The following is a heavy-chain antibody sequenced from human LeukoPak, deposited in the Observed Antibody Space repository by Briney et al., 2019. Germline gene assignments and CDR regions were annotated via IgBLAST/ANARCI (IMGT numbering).Heavy chain of an antibody. CDR2: INPNSGGT. CDR1: GYTFTGYY. J-gene: IGHJ4*02. Sequence: ASVKVSCKACGYTFTGYYMHWVRQAPGQGLELMGRINPNSGGTNYAQKFQGRVTMTRDTSISTAYMELSRLRSDDTAVYYCASDYDSSGSAFTSLVYWGQGTLVTVSS. CDR3: ASDYDSSGSAFTSLVY. D-gene: IGHD3-22*01. V-gene: IGHV1-2*06.